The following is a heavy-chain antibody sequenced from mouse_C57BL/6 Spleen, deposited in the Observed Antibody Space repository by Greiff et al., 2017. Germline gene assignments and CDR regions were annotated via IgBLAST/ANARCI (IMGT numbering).Heavy chain of an antibody. J-gene: IGHJ1*03. CDR2: IDPEDGET. Sequence: EVQLVESGAELVKPGASVKLSFTASGFNIKDYYMHWVKQRTEQGLEWIGRIDPEDGETKYAPKFPGKATITADTSSNTAYLQLSSLTSEDTAVYYCATYYYGSSYNWYFDVWGTGTTVTGSS. D-gene: IGHD1-1*01. V-gene: IGHV14-2*01. CDR1: GFNIKDYY. CDR3: ATYYYGSSYNWYFDV.